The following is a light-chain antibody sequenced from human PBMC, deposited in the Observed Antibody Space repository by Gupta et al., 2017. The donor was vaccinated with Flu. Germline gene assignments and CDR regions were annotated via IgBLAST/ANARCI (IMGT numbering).Light chain of an antibody. CDR1: SSDVGGYNY. CDR3: CSYAGSYTFGVV. V-gene: IGLV2-11*01. CDR2: DVS. J-gene: IGLJ2*01. Sequence: QSALTQPRSVSASPGQSVTISCTGTSSDVGGYNYVSWYQQHPGKAPKLMIYDVSKRPSGVPDRFSGSKSGNTASLTISGLQAEDEADYYCCSYAGSYTFGVVFGGGTKLTVL.